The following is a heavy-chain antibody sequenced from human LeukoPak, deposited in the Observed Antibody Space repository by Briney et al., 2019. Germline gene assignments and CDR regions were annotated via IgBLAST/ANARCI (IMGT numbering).Heavy chain of an antibody. J-gene: IGHJ4*02. V-gene: IGHV1-69*04. CDR1: GGTFSSYA. CDR3: ARFVFDSSGRFDY. D-gene: IGHD3-22*01. CDR2: IIPILGIA. Sequence: SVKVSCKASGGTFSSYAISWVRQAPGQGLEWMGRIIPILGIANYAQKFQGRVTITADKSTSTAYMELSSLRSEDTAVYYCARFVFDSSGRFDYWGQGTLVTVSS.